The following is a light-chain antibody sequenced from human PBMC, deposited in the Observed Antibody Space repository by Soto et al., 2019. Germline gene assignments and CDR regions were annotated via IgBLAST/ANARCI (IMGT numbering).Light chain of an antibody. J-gene: IGKJ3*01. Sequence: EIVLTQSPGTLSLSPGERATLSCRASQSVSSSYLAWYQQKPGQAPRLLIYGASSRATGIPDRFIGGGSGTDFTPTISRLEPEDFAVYYCQQYGSLPFTFGPGTKVDIK. CDR1: QSVSSSY. V-gene: IGKV3-20*01. CDR3: QQYGSLPFT. CDR2: GAS.